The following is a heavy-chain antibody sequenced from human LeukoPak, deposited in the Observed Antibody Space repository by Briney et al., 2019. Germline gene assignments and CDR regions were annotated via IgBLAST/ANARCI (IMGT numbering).Heavy chain of an antibody. CDR3: ARAIVIDY. J-gene: IGHJ4*02. V-gene: IGHV3-7*04. CDR1: GFTFSNYW. D-gene: IGHD1-26*01. Sequence: PGGSLRLSCAASGFTFSNYWMTWVRQAPGKGLEWVANIKEDGSEKYYVDSVKGRFTISRDNAKNSLYLQMNSLRAEDTSVYYCARAIVIDYWGQGTLVTASS. CDR2: IKEDGSEK.